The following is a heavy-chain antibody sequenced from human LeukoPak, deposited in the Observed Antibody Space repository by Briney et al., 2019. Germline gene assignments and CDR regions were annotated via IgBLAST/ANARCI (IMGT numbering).Heavy chain of an antibody. V-gene: IGHV3-74*01. Sequence: GGSLRLSCAASGFTFSSYWMHWVRQAPGKGLVWVSRINSDGSRTSYADSVKGRFTISRDNAKNTLYLQMNSLRAEDTAVYYCARAVYCSSTSCHRGPDYWGQGTLVTVSS. J-gene: IGHJ4*02. CDR3: ARAVYCSSTSCHRGPDY. D-gene: IGHD2-2*01. CDR2: INSDGSRT. CDR1: GFTFSSYW.